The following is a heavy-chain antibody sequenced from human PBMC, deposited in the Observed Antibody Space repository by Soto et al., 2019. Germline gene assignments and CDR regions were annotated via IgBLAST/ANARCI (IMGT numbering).Heavy chain of an antibody. J-gene: IGHJ4*02. CDR1: AFTFSSYW. V-gene: IGHV3-7*01. D-gene: IGHD6-19*01. CDR2: IKQDGSER. CDR3: ARVAYSNCWIFDY. Sequence: GGSLRLSCAASAFTFSSYWMSWVRQTPGRGLEWVANIKQDGSERYYVDSVKGRFTISRDNAKNSLYLQMNSLRGEDTAVYFCARVAYSNCWIFDYWDQGTLVT.